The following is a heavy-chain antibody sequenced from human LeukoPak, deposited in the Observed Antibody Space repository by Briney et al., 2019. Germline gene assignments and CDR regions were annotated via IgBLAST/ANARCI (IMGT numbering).Heavy chain of an antibody. CDR3: AKASTRDTGYYFDS. CDR2: IRYNIENT. V-gene: IGHV3-23*01. J-gene: IGHJ4*02. Sequence: GGFLRLSCAASGFTFSNYAMGWVRQAPGKGPEWVSSIRYNIENTHYADAVQGRFTISRDNSKNTLYLQMNSLRAEDTARYYCAKASTRDTGYYFDSWGQGTLVSVSS. CDR1: GFTFSNYA. D-gene: IGHD3-9*01.